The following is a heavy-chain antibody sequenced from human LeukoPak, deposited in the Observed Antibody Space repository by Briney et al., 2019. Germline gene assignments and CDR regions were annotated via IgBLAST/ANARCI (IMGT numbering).Heavy chain of an antibody. CDR1: GFTFSTYW. CDR2: IKEDGSDT. V-gene: IGHV3-7*01. Sequence: GGSLRLSCAASGFTFSTYWMDWVRQAPGKGLEWVASIKEDGSDTNYVGSVRGRFTVSRDNTKNSLYLQMNSLRADDTAVYYCASDRAYSQVDYWGQGTLVTVSS. D-gene: IGHD2-15*01. CDR3: ASDRAYSQVDY. J-gene: IGHJ4*02.